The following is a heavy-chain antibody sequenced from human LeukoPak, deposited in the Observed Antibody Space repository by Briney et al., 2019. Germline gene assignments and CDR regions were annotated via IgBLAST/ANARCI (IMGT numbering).Heavy chain of an antibody. D-gene: IGHD6-19*01. V-gene: IGHV3-53*01. J-gene: IGHJ4*02. CDR2: VYSGGSA. CDR1: GFTVSSNY. Sequence: GGSLRLSCAASGFTVSSNYMSWVRQAPGKGLEWVSVVYSGGSADYADSVKGRFTISRDNSKNTLYLQMNSLRAEDTAVYYCATRSSGWGQGTLVTVSS. CDR3: ATRSSG.